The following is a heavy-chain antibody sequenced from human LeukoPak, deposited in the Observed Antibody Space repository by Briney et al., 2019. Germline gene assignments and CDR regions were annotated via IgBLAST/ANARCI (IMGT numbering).Heavy chain of an antibody. Sequence: GGSLRLSCAASGFTFSSYSMNWVRQAPGKGLEWVSAVSGSGGTTHYADSVKGRFTISRDNSKNTMYLQMNSLRAEDTAVYFCIKVIMFAFDIWGQGTMVTVSS. J-gene: IGHJ3*02. V-gene: IGHV3-23*01. D-gene: IGHD3-10*02. CDR2: VSGSGGTT. CDR3: IKVIMFAFDI. CDR1: GFTFSSYS.